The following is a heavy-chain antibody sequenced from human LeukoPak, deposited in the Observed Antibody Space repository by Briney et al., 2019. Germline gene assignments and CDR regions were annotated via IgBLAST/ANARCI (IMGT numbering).Heavy chain of an antibody. V-gene: IGHV4-39*01. D-gene: IGHD3-10*01. CDR1: GGSISSSSYY. J-gene: IGHJ5*02. Sequence: PSETLSLTCTVSGGSISSSSYYWGWIRQPPGKGLEWIGSIFYSGSTYYNPSLQSRVTISVDTSKNQFSLKLSSVTAADTAVYYCARQSFTMVRGIIWFDPWGQGTLVTVSS. CDR3: ARQSFTMVRGIIWFDP. CDR2: IFYSGST.